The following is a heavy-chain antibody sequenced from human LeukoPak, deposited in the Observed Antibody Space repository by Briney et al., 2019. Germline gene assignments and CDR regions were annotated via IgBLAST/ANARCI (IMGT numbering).Heavy chain of an antibody. CDR2: INHSGST. Sequence: SETLSLTCTVSGASITTTGDFWAWLRQSPEKGLEWIVEINHSGSTYYNPSLKSRVTISVDTSKNQFSLKLSSVTAADTAVYYCARQDDILTGYYRYNWFDPWGQGTLVTVSS. J-gene: IGHJ5*02. CDR3: ARQDDILTGYYRYNWFDP. D-gene: IGHD3-9*01. CDR1: GASITTTGDF. V-gene: IGHV4-39*01.